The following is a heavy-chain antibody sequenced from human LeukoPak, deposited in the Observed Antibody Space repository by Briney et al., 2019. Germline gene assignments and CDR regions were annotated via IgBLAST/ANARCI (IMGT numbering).Heavy chain of an antibody. D-gene: IGHD5-18*01. V-gene: IGHV3-30-3*01. CDR2: ISYDGSNK. CDR3: ARAGYSYVRAFDI. Sequence: GFLRLSCAASGFTFSSYAMHWVRQAPGKGLEWVGVISYDGSNKYYADSVKGRFTISRDNSKNTLYLQMYSLRAEDTAVYYCARAGYSYVRAFDIWGQGTMVTVSS. J-gene: IGHJ3*02. CDR1: GFTFSSYA.